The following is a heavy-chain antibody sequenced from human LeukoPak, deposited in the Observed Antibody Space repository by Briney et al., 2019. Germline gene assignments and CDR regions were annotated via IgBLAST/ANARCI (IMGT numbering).Heavy chain of an antibody. CDR2: IYYSGST. J-gene: IGHJ5*02. V-gene: IGHV4-59*01. CDR1: GGSISSYY. Sequence: SETLSLTCTVSGGSISSYYWSWIRQPPGKGLEWIGYIYYSGSTNYNPSLKSRVTISVDTSKNQFSLKLSSVTAADTAVYYCARVSPRGWFDPWGQGTLVTVSS. CDR3: ARVSPRGWFDP.